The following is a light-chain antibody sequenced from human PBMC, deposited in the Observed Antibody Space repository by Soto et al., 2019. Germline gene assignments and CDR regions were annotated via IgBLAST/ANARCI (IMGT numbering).Light chain of an antibody. CDR1: QSVSGN. CDR3: QQYNQWPLYT. J-gene: IGKJ2*01. V-gene: IGKV3-15*01. CDR2: GAS. Sequence: EIVMTQSPAILSVSPGEGATLSCRASQSVSGNLAWYQQKPGQAPRLLIYGASTRATGIPARFSGGGSGTDFTLTISSLQSEDFAIYYCQQYNQWPLYTFGQGTKFGD.